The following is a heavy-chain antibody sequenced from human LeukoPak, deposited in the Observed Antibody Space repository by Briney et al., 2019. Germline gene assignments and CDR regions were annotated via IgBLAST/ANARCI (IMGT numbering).Heavy chain of an antibody. CDR2: ISGSGGST. CDR1: GFTFSSYA. D-gene: IGHD4-17*01. Sequence: SGGSLRLSCAASGFTFSSYAMSWVRQAPGKGLEWVSAISGSGGSTYYAGSVKGRFTISRDNSKNTLYLQMNSLRAEDTAVYSCANPIPVSGDSITYFDYWGQGTLVTVSS. V-gene: IGHV3-23*01. CDR3: ANPIPVSGDSITYFDY. J-gene: IGHJ4*02.